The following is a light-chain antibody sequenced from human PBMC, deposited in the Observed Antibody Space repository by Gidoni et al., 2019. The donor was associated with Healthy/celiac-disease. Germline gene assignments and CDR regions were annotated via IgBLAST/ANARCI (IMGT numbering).Light chain of an antibody. CDR3: MQALQTLLT. J-gene: IGKJ4*01. Sequence: DSVMTKSPLSLPVTPGEPASISCRSSQILLHSNGYNYLDWYLQKQGQSPQLLIYLGSNRASGVPDRFSGSGSGTDFTLKISRVEAEDVGVYYCMQALQTLLTFGGGTKVEIK. CDR1: QILLHSNGYNY. V-gene: IGKV2-28*01. CDR2: LGS.